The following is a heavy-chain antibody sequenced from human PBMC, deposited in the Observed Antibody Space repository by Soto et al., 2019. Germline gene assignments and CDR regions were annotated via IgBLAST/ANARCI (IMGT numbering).Heavy chain of an antibody. CDR1: GGSFTSINW. CDR2: IYRTGST. J-gene: IGHJ4*02. V-gene: IGHV4-4*02. CDR3: ASRDPGTSVDY. Sequence: QVQLQESGPGLVKPSGTLSLTCAVSGGSFTSINWWTWVRQPPGQGLEWIGEIYRTGSTNYNPSLKSRVTISLDKSENQFSLKVTSLTAADTAVYYCASRDPGTSVDYWGQGTLVTVSS. D-gene: IGHD1-7*01.